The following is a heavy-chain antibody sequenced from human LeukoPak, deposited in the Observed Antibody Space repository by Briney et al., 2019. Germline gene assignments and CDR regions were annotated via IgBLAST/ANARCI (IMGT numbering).Heavy chain of an antibody. Sequence: PGRSLGLSCAASGFTFSSYWMSWVRQAPGKGLEWVANIKQDGSEKYYVDSVKGRFTISRDNAKNSLYLQMNSLRAEDTAVYYCARALRYFDWLPYYFDYWGQGTLVTVSS. J-gene: IGHJ4*02. CDR2: IKQDGSEK. V-gene: IGHV3-7*04. D-gene: IGHD3-9*01. CDR3: ARALRYFDWLPYYFDY. CDR1: GFTFSSYW.